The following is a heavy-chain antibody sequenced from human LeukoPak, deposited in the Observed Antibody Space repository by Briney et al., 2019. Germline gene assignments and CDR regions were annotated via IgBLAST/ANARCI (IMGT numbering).Heavy chain of an antibody. D-gene: IGHD5-24*01. CDR3: ARDPLRDGYNTYYYYYMDV. V-gene: IGHV4-38-2*02. J-gene: IGHJ6*03. Sequence: SETLSLTCAVSGYSISSGYYWGWIRQPPGKGLEWIGSIYHSGSTYYNPSLKSRVTISVDTSKNQFSLKLSSVTAADTAVYYCARDPLRDGYNTYYYYYMDVWGKGTTVTVSS. CDR1: GYSISSGYY. CDR2: IYHSGST.